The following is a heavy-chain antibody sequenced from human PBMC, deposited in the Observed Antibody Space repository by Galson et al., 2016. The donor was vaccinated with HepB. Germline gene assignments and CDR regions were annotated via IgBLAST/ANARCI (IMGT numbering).Heavy chain of an antibody. CDR2: IYSGGST. Sequence: SLRLSCAASGFTVSNNYMSWVRQAPGKGPEWVSVIYSGGSTYYADSVKGRFTISRDNSKNTLYLQMNSLRAEDTAVYYCARDPMATRYYYYGMDVWGQGTTVTVSS. CDR1: GFTVSNNY. V-gene: IGHV3-53*01. J-gene: IGHJ6*02. D-gene: IGHD5-24*01. CDR3: ARDPMATRYYYYGMDV.